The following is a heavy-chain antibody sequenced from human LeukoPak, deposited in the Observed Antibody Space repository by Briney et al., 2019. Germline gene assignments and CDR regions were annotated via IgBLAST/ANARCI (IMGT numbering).Heavy chain of an antibody. V-gene: IGHV4-38-2*02. J-gene: IGHJ4*02. CDR2: ISRSGST. Sequence: SETLSLTCTVSGGSISNYYWGWIRQPPGKGLEWIGSISRSGSTYYNPSLKNRLTMSVDTSKNQFSLKLNSVTAADTALYYCARDNDSGSYYDYWGQGTLVTVSS. CDR1: GGSISNYY. CDR3: ARDNDSGSYYDY. D-gene: IGHD1-26*01.